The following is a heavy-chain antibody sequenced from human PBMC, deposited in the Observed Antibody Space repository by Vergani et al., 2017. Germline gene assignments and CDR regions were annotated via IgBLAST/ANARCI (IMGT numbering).Heavy chain of an antibody. CDR3: SRVNTETNGHLYYYYYMDV. Sequence: QVQLQQWGGGLLKPSETLSLTCVVTGGSFTSYHWTWIRQSPGEGLEWVGDIDHTGRPDYNPSLKSQLTMSVDKSRNQLSLTLNSVTATDTAIYFCSRVNTETNGHLYYYYYMDVWGQGTAVTVS. J-gene: IGHJ6*03. CDR2: IDHTGRP. V-gene: IGHV4-34*01. CDR1: GGSFTSYH. D-gene: IGHD4-11*01.